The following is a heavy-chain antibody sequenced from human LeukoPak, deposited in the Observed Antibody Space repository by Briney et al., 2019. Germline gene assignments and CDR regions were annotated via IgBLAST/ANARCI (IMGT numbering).Heavy chain of an antibody. CDR1: GYTFTGYY. V-gene: IGHV1-2*02. CDR3: ARELGRIAAAGTCRCAFDT. J-gene: IGHJ3*02. D-gene: IGHD6-13*01. CDR2: INPNSGGT. Sequence: ASVKVSCKASGYTFTGYYMHWVRQAPGQGLEWMGWINPNSGGTNYAQKFQGRVTMTRDTSISTAYMELSRLRSDDTAVYYCARELGRIAAAGTCRCAFDTWGQGTMVTVSS.